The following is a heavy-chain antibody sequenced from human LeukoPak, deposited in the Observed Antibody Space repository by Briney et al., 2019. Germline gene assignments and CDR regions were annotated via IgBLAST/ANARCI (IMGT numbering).Heavy chain of an antibody. CDR1: GDSVSGTNVA. Sequence: SQTLSLTCALSGDSVSGTNVAWDWLRQSPSGGLEWLGRTIYRSELHHDYAVSMKGRITISPDTSRNQFSLQLNSVTPEDTAVYYCATYRFDYWGQGTLVTVSS. CDR3: ATYRFDY. J-gene: IGHJ4*02. V-gene: IGHV6-1*01. CDR2: TIYRSELHH. D-gene: IGHD3-16*02.